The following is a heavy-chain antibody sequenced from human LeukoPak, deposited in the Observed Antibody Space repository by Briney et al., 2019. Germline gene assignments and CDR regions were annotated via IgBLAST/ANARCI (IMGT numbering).Heavy chain of an antibody. D-gene: IGHD3-3*01. J-gene: IGHJ6*02. V-gene: IGHV3-30-3*01. CDR2: ISYDGSNK. CDR3: ARDLVSAGFLEWSYYYYGMDV. CDR1: GFTFSSYA. Sequence: PGGSLRLSCAASGFTFSSYAMHWVRQAPGKGLEWVAVISYDGSNKYYADSVKGRFTISRDNSKNTLYLQMNSLRAEDTAVYYCARDLVSAGFLEWSYYYYGMDVWGRGTTVTVSS.